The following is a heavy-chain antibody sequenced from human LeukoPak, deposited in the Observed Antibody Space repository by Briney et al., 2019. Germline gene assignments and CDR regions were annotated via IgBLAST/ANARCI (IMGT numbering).Heavy chain of an antibody. CDR3: AKAGPYYYDSSGYFHDAFDI. Sequence: PGGSLRLSCAASGFTFSSYAMSWVRQAPGKGLEWVSAISGSGGSTYYADSVKGRFTISRDNSKNTLYLQMNSLRAEDTAVYYYAKAGPYYYDSSGYFHDAFDIWGQGTMVTVSS. D-gene: IGHD3-22*01. CDR2: ISGSGGST. J-gene: IGHJ3*02. V-gene: IGHV3-23*01. CDR1: GFTFSSYA.